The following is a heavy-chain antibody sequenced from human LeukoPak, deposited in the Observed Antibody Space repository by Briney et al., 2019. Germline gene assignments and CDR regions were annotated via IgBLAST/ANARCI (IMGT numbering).Heavy chain of an antibody. CDR3: ARDLTTVVTPDYFDY. V-gene: IGHV1-18*01. D-gene: IGHD4-23*01. CDR2: ISAYNGNT. Sequence: ASVKVSCKASGYTFTSYGISWVRQAPGQGLEWMGWISAYNGNTNYAQKLQGRVTMTTDTSTSTAYTELRSLRSDDTAVYYCARDLTTVVTPDYFDYWGQGTLVTVSS. J-gene: IGHJ4*02. CDR1: GYTFTSYG.